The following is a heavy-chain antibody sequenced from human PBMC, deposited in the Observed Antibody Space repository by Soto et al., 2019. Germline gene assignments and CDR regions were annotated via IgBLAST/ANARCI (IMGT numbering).Heavy chain of an antibody. CDR1: GFIFSSHT. D-gene: IGHD5-12*01. CDR2: ISASSTYI. Sequence: EVQLVESGGDLVKPGGSLRLSCAASGFIFSSHTMNWVRQVPGKGLEWVSSISASSTYIYYADSLKGRFTISRDNAYNSLYLQVSSLRAEDTAVYYCARGWLRDPWMYWGQGTLVTVSS. V-gene: IGHV3-21*02. CDR3: ARGWLRDPWMY. J-gene: IGHJ4*02.